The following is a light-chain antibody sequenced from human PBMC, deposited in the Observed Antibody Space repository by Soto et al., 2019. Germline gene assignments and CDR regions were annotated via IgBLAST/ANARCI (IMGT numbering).Light chain of an antibody. V-gene: IGLV1-51*01. J-gene: IGLJ1*01. Sequence: QSILTQPPSLSAAPRQTVTLSCSGRTSNIGENFVSWYQKFPETAPKLLIYDNDKRPSEIPDRFSASKSGTSATLAIAGLQTGDAADYFCGAWDNRLSVYVFGAGTKLIVL. CDR2: DND. CDR3: GAWDNRLSVYV. CDR1: TSNIGENF.